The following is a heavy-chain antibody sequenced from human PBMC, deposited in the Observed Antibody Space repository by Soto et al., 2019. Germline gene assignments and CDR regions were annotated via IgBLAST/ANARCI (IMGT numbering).Heavy chain of an antibody. D-gene: IGHD4-17*01. Sequence: PSETLSLTCTVSGGSINSGDYYWSWIRQPPGKGLEWIGYIYYSGSTYYNPPLRSRVTISVDTSKNQFSLKLSSVTAADTAVYYCARHLSIYGVARDYWGQGTLVTVS. CDR3: ARHLSIYGVARDY. CDR2: IYYSGST. J-gene: IGHJ4*02. V-gene: IGHV4-30-4*01. CDR1: GGSINSGDYY.